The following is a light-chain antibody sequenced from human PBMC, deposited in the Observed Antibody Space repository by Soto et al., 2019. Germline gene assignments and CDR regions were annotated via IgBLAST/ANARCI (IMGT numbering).Light chain of an antibody. Sequence: SVLTQPASVSGSPGQSITISCTGTSSDVGSYNLVSWYQQHPGKAPKLMIYEVSKRPSGVSNRFSGSKSGNTASLTISGLQAEDEADYYCRSYAGSPYVFGTGTKVTVL. CDR2: EVS. V-gene: IGLV2-23*02. CDR3: RSYAGSPYV. CDR1: SSDVGSYNL. J-gene: IGLJ1*01.